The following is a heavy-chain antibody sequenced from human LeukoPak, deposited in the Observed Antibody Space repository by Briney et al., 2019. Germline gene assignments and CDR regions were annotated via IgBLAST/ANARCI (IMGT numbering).Heavy chain of an antibody. CDR1: GFTFSSYS. V-gene: IGHV3-48*01. CDR2: ISSSSSTI. Sequence: PGGSLRLSCAASGFTFSSYSMNWVRQAPGKGLEWVSYISSSSSTIYYADSVKGRFTISRDNAKNSLYLQMNSLRAEDTAVYYCARDQRLRFLEWLLNWGQGTLSPSPQ. D-gene: IGHD3-3*01. CDR3: ARDQRLRFLEWLLN. J-gene: IGHJ4*02.